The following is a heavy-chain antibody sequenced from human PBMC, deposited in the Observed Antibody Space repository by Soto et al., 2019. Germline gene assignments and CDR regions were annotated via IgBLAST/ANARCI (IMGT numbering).Heavy chain of an antibody. V-gene: IGHV4-59*12. D-gene: IGHD6-19*01. CDR3: ARHLGVTGTRGFDS. Sequence: SETLSLTCTVSGGSISSYYWSWIRQPPGKGLEWIGYIYYSGNTHYNPSLVNRVTIFVDKSNNQFSLNLNSVTAADTAVYFCARHLGVTGTRGFDSWGRGTLVTVSS. J-gene: IGHJ4*02. CDR2: IYYSGNT. CDR1: GGSISSYY.